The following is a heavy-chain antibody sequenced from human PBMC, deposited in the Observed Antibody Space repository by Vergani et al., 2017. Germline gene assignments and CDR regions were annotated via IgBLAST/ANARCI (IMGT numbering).Heavy chain of an antibody. V-gene: IGHV4-59*01. Sequence: QVQLQESGPGLVKPSETLSLTCTVSGSSISSYYWSWIRQPPGKGLECIGYIYYSGSTNYNPSLKSLITRSVETSKNQFSLKLSSVTAADTAVYYCARDSGYSSSWGNWFDPWGQGTLVTVSS. CDR1: GSSISSYY. CDR3: ARDSGYSSSWGNWFDP. CDR2: IYYSGST. D-gene: IGHD6-13*01. J-gene: IGHJ5*02.